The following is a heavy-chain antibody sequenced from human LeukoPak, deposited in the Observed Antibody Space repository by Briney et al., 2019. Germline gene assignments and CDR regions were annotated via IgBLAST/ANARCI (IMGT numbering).Heavy chain of an antibody. CDR3: ARRSITGYCSSTSCLISGLRYFDWDRADKYYFDY. D-gene: IGHD2-2*01. CDR2: INHSGST. J-gene: IGHJ4*02. V-gene: IGHV4-34*01. CDR1: GGSFSGYY. Sequence: PSETLSLTCAVYGGSFSGYYWSWIRQPPGKGLEWIGEINHSGSTNYNPSLKSRVTISVDTSKNQFSLKLSSVTAADTAVYYCARRSITGYCSSTSCLISGLRYFDWDRADKYYFDYWGQGTLVTVSS.